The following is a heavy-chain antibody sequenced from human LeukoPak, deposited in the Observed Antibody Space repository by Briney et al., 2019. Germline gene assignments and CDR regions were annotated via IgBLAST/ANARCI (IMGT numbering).Heavy chain of an antibody. CDR2: IYYSGST. V-gene: IGHV4-59*05. D-gene: IGHD3-22*01. CDR3: ASNDSSGYYDAFDI. Sequence: PSETLSLTCTVSGGSISTYYWSWIRQPAGKGLEWIGSIYYSGSTYYNPSLKSRVTISVDTSKNQFSMKLSSVTAADTAVYYCASNDSSGYYDAFDIWGQGTMVTVSS. CDR1: GGSISTYY. J-gene: IGHJ3*02.